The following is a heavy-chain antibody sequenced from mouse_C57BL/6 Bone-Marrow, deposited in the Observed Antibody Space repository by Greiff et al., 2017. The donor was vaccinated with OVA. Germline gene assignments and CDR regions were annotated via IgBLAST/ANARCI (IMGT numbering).Heavy chain of an antibody. D-gene: IGHD6-2*01. V-gene: IGHV1-50*01. CDR1: GYTFTSYW. J-gene: IGHJ4*01. CDR2: IDPSDSYT. CDR3: ARRVLYYYAMDY. Sequence: QVQLQQPGAELVKPGASVKLSCKASGYTFTSYWMQWVKQRPGQGLEWIGEIDPSDSYTNSNQKFKGKATLPVDTSSSTAYRQLSSLTSEDAAVYYCARRVLYYYAMDYWGQGTSVTVSS.